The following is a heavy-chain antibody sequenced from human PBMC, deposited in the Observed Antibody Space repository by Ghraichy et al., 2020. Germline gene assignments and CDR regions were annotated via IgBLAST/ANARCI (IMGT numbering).Heavy chain of an antibody. CDR3: AREGSYYYDSSGYLDLYYFDY. J-gene: IGHJ4*02. Sequence: GGSLRLSCAASGFTFDDYGMSWVRQAPGKGLEWVSGINWNGGSTGYADSVKGRFTISRDNAKNSLYLQMNSLRAEDTALYYCAREGSYYYDSSGYLDLYYFDYWGQGTLVTVSS. V-gene: IGHV3-20*04. D-gene: IGHD3-22*01. CDR2: INWNGGST. CDR1: GFTFDDYG.